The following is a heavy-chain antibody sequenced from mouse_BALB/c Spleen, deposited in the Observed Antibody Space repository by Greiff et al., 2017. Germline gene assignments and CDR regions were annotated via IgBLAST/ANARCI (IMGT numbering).Heavy chain of an antibody. CDR3: ARGLLRRAMDY. D-gene: IGHD2-3*01. V-gene: IGHV1-54*01. CDR2: INPGSGGT. CDR1: GYAFTNYL. J-gene: IGHJ4*01. Sequence: VQLVESGAELVRPGTSVKVSCKASGYAFTNYLIEWVKQRPGQGLEWIGVINPGSGGTNYNEKFKGKATLTADKSSSTAYMQLSSLTSDDSAVYFCARGLLRRAMDYWGQGTSVTVSS.